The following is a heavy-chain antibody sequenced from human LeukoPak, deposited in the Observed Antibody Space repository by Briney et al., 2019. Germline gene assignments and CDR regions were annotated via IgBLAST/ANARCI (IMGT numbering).Heavy chain of an antibody. D-gene: IGHD3-22*01. J-gene: IGHJ4*02. CDR2: ISGSGDNT. V-gene: IGHV3-23*01. Sequence: GGSLRLSCAASGFTFSSYAMSWVRQAPGKGLEWVSGISGSGDNTYYADSVEGRFTISRDNSKNTLYVQVNSQGTEDTAAYYCAKGSYYDSSGSFYFDYWGQGTLVTVSS. CDR1: GFTFSSYA. CDR3: AKGSYYDSSGSFYFDY.